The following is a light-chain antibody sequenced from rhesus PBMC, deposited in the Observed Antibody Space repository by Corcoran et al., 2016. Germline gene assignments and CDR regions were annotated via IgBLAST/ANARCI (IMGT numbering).Light chain of an antibody. V-gene: IGKV1-28*02. CDR2: AAT. Sequence: DIQMTQSPSSLSASVGDTVPITCRASQGISSYLNWFQQKPGKAPKILIYAATTLKSGVPSRLSGSGAGTDCTLTISSLQPEEFATYYCQKYKSYPYSFGQGTKVEIK. CDR3: QKYKSYPYS. CDR1: QGISSY. J-gene: IGKJ2*01.